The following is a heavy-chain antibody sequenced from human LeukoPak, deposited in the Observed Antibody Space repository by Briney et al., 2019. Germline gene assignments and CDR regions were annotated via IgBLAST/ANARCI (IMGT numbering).Heavy chain of an antibody. CDR3: ARTMDYGDYPTHYYYYYMDV. CDR1: GGTFSSYA. J-gene: IGHJ6*03. D-gene: IGHD4-17*01. V-gene: IGHV1-69*06. CDR2: IIPIFGTA. Sequence: ASVKVSCKASGGTFSSYAISWVRQAPGQGLEWMGGIIPIFGTANYAQKFQGRVTITADKSTSTAYMELSSLRSEDTAVYYCARTMDYGDYPTHYYYYYMDVWGKGTTVTVSS.